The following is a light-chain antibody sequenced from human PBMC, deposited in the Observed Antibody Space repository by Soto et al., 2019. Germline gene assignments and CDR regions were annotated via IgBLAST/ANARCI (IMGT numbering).Light chain of an antibody. J-gene: IGLJ1*01. Sequence: QSALTQPRSVSGSPGQSVTISCTGTSSDVGGYNYVSWYQQHPGKAPKVMIYDVSKRPSGVPDRFSGSKSGNTASLTISGLQAEDEADYYCCSYANSYCLFVFGTGTKLTVL. CDR2: DVS. V-gene: IGLV2-11*01. CDR1: SSDVGGYNY. CDR3: CSYANSYCLFV.